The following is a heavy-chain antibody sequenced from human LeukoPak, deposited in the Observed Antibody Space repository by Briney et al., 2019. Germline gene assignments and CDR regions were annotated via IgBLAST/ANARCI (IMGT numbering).Heavy chain of an antibody. Sequence: GWSLRLSCAASGFTFSIYGMHWVRQAPGKGLEWVAFIRYDGSNKYYADSVKGRFTISRDNSKTTLYVQMNSLRAEDTAVYYCAKAPYRSSRYLSWLDPWGQGTLVTVSS. CDR1: GFTFSIYG. D-gene: IGHD6-13*01. CDR3: AKAPYRSSRYLSWLDP. V-gene: IGHV3-30*02. CDR2: IRYDGSNK. J-gene: IGHJ5*02.